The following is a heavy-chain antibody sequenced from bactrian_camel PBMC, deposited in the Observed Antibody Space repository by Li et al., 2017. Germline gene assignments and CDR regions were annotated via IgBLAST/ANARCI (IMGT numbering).Heavy chain of an antibody. J-gene: IGHJ4*01. CDR2: INDGGDKT. CDR1: GSTFSNFD. Sequence: VQLVESGGGLVQPGGSLNIACAVSGSTFSNFDMCWVRQAPGKGLEWVSSINDGGDKTYYVDSIEGRFTISQDNAKDTMYLQMNSLKTEDTAVYYCAAPASLSCLWESGWVQWGQGTQVTVS. D-gene: IGHD5*01. V-gene: IGHV3S40*01. CDR3: AAPASLSCLWESGWVQ.